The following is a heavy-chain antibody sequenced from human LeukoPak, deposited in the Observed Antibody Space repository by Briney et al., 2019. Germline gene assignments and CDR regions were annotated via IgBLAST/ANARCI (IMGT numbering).Heavy chain of an antibody. Sequence: GGSLRLSCAASGFTFSSYAMHWVRQAPGKGLEWVAVISYDGSNKYYADSVKGRFTISRDNSKNTLYLQMNSLRAEDTAVYYCARVASSLRFLEWRFDYWGQGTLVTVSS. CDR3: ARVASSLRFLEWRFDY. V-gene: IGHV3-30*04. J-gene: IGHJ4*02. CDR2: ISYDGSNK. D-gene: IGHD3-3*01. CDR1: GFTFSSYA.